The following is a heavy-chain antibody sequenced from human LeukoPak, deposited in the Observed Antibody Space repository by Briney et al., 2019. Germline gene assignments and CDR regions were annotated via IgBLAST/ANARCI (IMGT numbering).Heavy chain of an antibody. D-gene: IGHD3-3*01. CDR3: ARHLYTRITIFGVVIIDYFDY. CDR1: GGSISSSSYY. V-gene: IGHV4-39*01. Sequence: PSETLSLTCTVSGGSISSSSYYWGWIRQPPGKGLEWIGSIYYSGSTYYNPSLKSRVTISVDTSKNQFSLKLSSVTAADTAVYYCARHLYTRITIFGVVIIDYFDYWGRGTLVTVSS. J-gene: IGHJ4*02. CDR2: IYYSGST.